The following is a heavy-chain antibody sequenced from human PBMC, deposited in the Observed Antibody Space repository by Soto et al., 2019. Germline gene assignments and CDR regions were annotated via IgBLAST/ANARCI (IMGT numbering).Heavy chain of an antibody. Sequence: SETLSLTCTASGGSISSYYWSWIRQPPGKGLEWIGYIYYSGSTNYNPSLKSRVTISVDTSKNQFSLKLSSVTAADTAVYYCARGTGYRSDWYYRYYFDYSGQGTLVTVSS. CDR3: ARGTGYRSDWYYRYYFDY. CDR2: IYYSGST. CDR1: GGSISSYY. D-gene: IGHD6-19*01. V-gene: IGHV4-59*01. J-gene: IGHJ4*02.